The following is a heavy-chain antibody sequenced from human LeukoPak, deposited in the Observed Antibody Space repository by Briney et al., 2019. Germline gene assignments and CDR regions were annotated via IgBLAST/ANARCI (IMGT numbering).Heavy chain of an antibody. CDR2: IWYDGSNK. CDR1: GFTFSSYG. Sequence: PGGSLRLSCAASGFTFSSYGMHWVRQAPGKGLEWVAVIWYDGSNKYYADSVKGRFTISRDNSKNTLYLQMNSLRAEDTAVYYCAGEHGSGSYYKDWFDPWGQGTLVTVSS. J-gene: IGHJ5*02. V-gene: IGHV3-33*01. D-gene: IGHD3-10*01. CDR3: AGEHGSGSYYKDWFDP.